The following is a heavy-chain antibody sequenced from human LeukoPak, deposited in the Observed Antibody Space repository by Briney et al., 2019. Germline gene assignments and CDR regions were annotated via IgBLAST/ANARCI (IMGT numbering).Heavy chain of an antibody. J-gene: IGHJ6*03. CDR2: INPSGGST. Sequence: GASVKVSCKASGYAFTRYDMQWERHAPGQGLEWMGIINPSGGSTSYAQKFQGRVTMTRDTSTSTVYMELSSLRSEDTAVYYCARGNSRSYYRYYYYYMDVRLKGTTVTVCS. CDR3: ARGNSRSYYRYYYYYMDV. V-gene: IGHV1-46*01. CDR1: GYAFTRYD. D-gene: IGHD1-26*01.